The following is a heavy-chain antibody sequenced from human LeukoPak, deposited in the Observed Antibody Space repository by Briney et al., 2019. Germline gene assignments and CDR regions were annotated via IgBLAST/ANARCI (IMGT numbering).Heavy chain of an antibody. J-gene: IGHJ4*02. V-gene: IGHV1-3*04. CDR1: GYTFINFA. D-gene: IGHD2-15*01. CDR2: VNTGNGNT. CDR3: ARDGWSIMALFDY. Sequence: ASVKVCCKASGYTFINFAMHWVRQAPGQGLEWMGWVNTGNGNTRYLQKFQDRVTITRDTSANTAYMELSSLRSEDTAVYYCARDGWSIMALFDYWGQGTLVTVSS.